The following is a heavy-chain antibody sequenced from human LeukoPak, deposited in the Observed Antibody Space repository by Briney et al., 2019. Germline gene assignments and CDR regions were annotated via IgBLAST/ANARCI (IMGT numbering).Heavy chain of an antibody. CDR1: GGSISSSGYY. J-gene: IGHJ4*02. CDR3: ASYYYDSSGPFDY. D-gene: IGHD3-22*01. Sequence: PSETLSLTRTVSGGSISSSGYYWGWIRQPPGKGLEWIGSIYYTGSTYYNPSLKSRVTISVDTSKNQFSLNLSSVTAADTAVYYCASYYYDSSGPFDYWGQGTLVTVSS. V-gene: IGHV4-39*01. CDR2: IYYTGST.